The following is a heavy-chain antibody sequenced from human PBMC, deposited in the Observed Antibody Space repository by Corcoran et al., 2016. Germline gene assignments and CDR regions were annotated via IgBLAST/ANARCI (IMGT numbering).Heavy chain of an antibody. D-gene: IGHD3-10*01. CDR2: TYYRSRWYS. J-gene: IGHJ1*01. CDR3: ARGPGRFQH. V-gene: IGHV6-1*01. CDR1: GDSVSSNSAA. Sequence: QVQLQQSGPGLVMPSQTLSLTCAISGDSVSSNSAAWNWVRLSPSRGLEWLGRTYYRSRWYSDYAVAVKGRITIKADTSKNQFSLQVNSVTPEDTAVYYCARGPGRFQHWGQGTLVTVSS.